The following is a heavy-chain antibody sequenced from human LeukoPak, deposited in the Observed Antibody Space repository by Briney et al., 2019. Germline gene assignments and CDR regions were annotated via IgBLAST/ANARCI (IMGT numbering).Heavy chain of an antibody. J-gene: IGHJ4*02. V-gene: IGHV4-38-2*02. CDR3: ARGLGRQQLVSPFDY. CDR2: IYHSGTI. D-gene: IGHD6-13*01. CDR1: GYSISSGHY. Sequence: PSETLSLTCTVSGYSISSGHYWGWIRQPPGKGLEWLASIYHSGTIYYNSSLKSRVTISVDTSKNQFSLKLTSVTAADTAVYYCARGLGRQQLVSPFDYWGQGTLVTVSS.